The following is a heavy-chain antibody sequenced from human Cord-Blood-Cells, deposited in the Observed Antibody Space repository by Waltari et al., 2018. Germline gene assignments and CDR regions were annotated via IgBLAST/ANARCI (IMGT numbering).Heavy chain of an antibody. V-gene: IGHV1-69*01. D-gene: IGHD3-22*01. CDR2: IIPICGTA. CDR3: ARDRNDSSGYYYDAFDI. CDR1: GGTFSSYA. Sequence: QVQLVQSGAEVKKPGSSVKVSCKASGGTFSSYAISWVRQAPGQGLEWMGGIIPICGTANYAQKFQGRVTITADESTSTAYMELSSLRSEDTAVYYCARDRNDSSGYYYDAFDIWGQGTMVTVSS. J-gene: IGHJ3*02.